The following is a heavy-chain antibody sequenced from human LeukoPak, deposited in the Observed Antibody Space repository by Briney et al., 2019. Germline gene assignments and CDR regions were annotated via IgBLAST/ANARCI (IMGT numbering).Heavy chain of an antibody. V-gene: IGHV3-23*01. CDR3: AKPSYDFWSGYSDTPFDY. CDR2: ISGSGGST. CDR1: GFTFSSYA. Sequence: GGSLRLSCAASGFTFSSYAMSWVRQAPGKGLEWVSAISGSGGSTYYADSVKGRFTISRDNSKNTLYLQMNSRRAEDTAVYYCAKPSYDFWSGYSDTPFDYWGQGTLVTVSS. D-gene: IGHD3-3*01. J-gene: IGHJ4*02.